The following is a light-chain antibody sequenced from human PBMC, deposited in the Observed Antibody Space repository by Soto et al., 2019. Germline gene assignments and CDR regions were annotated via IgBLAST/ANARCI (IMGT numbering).Light chain of an antibody. Sequence: DIQMTQSPSSLSASVGDRFTVTCRASQSIIAYLNWYDRKSGKAPKLLIYAASSLQSGVPSRFSGSVSGTDFTLTISSLQPEDFATYYCPQSYSTPRTFGQGAKVDIK. J-gene: IGKJ1*01. CDR1: QSIIAY. V-gene: IGKV1-39*01. CDR3: PQSYSTPRT. CDR2: AAS.